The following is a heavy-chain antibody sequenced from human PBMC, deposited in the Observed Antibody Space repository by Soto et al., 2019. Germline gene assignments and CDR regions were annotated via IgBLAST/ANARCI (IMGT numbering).Heavy chain of an antibody. CDR2: INPTGGST. J-gene: IGHJ4*02. Sequence: GASVKVSCKASGYTFTNYYIHWVRQAPGQGLEWMGIINPTGGSTNYAQMFQGRVTLTMDTSTSTVYMELSSLRFEDTAVYYCARDLAAADYWGQGTLVTVSS. CDR3: ARDLAAADY. V-gene: IGHV1-46*01. D-gene: IGHD6-13*01. CDR1: GYTFTNYY.